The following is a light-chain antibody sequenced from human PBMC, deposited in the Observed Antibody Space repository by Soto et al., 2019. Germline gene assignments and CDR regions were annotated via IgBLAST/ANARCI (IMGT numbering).Light chain of an antibody. CDR3: QQYGSSPRLA. J-gene: IGKJ4*01. CDR2: GAS. V-gene: IGKV3-20*01. CDR1: QSISSNY. Sequence: EIVLTQSPGTLSLSPGERATLSCRASQSISSNYLAWYQRKPGQAPRLLIHGASSRATGIPDRFSGSGSGTDFTHTISRLEPEDFAVYYCQQYGSSPRLAFGGGT.